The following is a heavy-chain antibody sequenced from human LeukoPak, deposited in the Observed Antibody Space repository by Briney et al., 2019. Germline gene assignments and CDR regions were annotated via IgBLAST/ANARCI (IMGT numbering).Heavy chain of an antibody. CDR3: VKDPGYGDYVVHYWYFDL. D-gene: IGHD4-17*01. Sequence: PGGSLRLSCAASGFTFSSYAMSWVRQAPGKGLEWVSAISGSGGSTYYADSVKGRFTISRDNSKNTLYLQMNSLRAEDTAVYYCVKDPGYGDYVVHYWYFDLWGRGTLVTVSS. CDR1: GFTFSSYA. V-gene: IGHV3-23*01. J-gene: IGHJ2*01. CDR2: ISGSGGST.